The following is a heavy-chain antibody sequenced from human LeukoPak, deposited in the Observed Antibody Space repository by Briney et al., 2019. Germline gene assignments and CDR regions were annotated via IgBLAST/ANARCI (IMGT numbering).Heavy chain of an antibody. D-gene: IGHD3-10*01. V-gene: IGHV4-61*08. CDR1: SGSVSNGDYY. CDR3: ARSQNYYGSGDY. CDR2: IYYTGSA. Sequence: SETLSLTCTVSSGSVSNGDYYWSWLRQPPGKALEWIGYIYYTGSAYYNPSLGGRVTLSVDTSKNQFSVKLSLVTAADTAVYYCARSQNYYGSGDYWGQGTLVTVSS. J-gene: IGHJ4*02.